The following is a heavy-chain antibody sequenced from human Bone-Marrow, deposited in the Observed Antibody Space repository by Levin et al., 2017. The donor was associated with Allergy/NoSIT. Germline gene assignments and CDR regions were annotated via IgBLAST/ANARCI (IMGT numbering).Heavy chain of an antibody. V-gene: IGHV1-18*04. CDR3: AGDRGDDYDFWNGYHWFDP. J-gene: IGHJ5*02. CDR2: ISAYADNT. D-gene: IGHD3-3*01. CDR1: GYSFSSYA. Sequence: PVASVKVSCKASGYSFSSYAMSWVRQAPGHGLEWMGWISAYADNTRYAQNFKGRVTMTTDTSTSTAYMELMSLRSDDTAIYYCAGDRGDDYDFWNGYHWFDPWGQGALVTVSS.